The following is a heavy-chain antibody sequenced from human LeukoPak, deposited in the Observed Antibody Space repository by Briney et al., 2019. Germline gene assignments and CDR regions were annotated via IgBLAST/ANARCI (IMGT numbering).Heavy chain of an antibody. CDR3: TKVRLPSRNSLPHFDH. CDR1: GFTFSTYS. D-gene: IGHD1-14*01. Sequence: GGSLRLPCSVSGFTFSTYSIHWVRQGPGKGLEWVTVLSFDGTTKYFADSVKGRFAVSRDISQNRLYLQLNNLTFEDTAVYYCTKVRLPSRNSLPHFDHWGQGTLVTVSS. CDR2: LSFDGTTK. V-gene: IGHV3-30*01. J-gene: IGHJ4*02.